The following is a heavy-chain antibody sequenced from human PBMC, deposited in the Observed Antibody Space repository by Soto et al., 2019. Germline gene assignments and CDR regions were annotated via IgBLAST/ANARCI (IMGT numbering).Heavy chain of an antibody. D-gene: IGHD3-16*01. Sequence: EVQLVESGGGLVKPGGSLRLSCAASGFTFSNAWMNWVRQAPGKGLEWVGRIKSKTDGGTTDYAAPVKGRFTISRDDSKNTLYLQMSSLKTEDTAVYYCTTDGYDYVSPAIDYWGQGTLVTVSS. J-gene: IGHJ4*02. CDR3: TTDGYDYVSPAIDY. V-gene: IGHV3-15*07. CDR1: GFTFSNAW. CDR2: IKSKTDGGTT.